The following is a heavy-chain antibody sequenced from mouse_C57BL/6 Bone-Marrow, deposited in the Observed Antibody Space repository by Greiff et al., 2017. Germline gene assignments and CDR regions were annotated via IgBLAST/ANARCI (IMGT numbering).Heavy chain of an antibody. D-gene: IGHD2-2*01. CDR1: GYTFTSYG. CDR3: ARTYGYQDWFAY. CDR2: IYPRSGNT. J-gene: IGHJ3*01. V-gene: IGHV1-81*01. Sequence: QVQLQQSGAELARPGASVKLSCKASGYTFTSYGISWVKQRTGQGLEWIGEIYPRSGNTYYNEKFRGKATLTADKSSSTAYMELRSLTSEDSAVYFCARTYGYQDWFAYWGQGTLVTVSA.